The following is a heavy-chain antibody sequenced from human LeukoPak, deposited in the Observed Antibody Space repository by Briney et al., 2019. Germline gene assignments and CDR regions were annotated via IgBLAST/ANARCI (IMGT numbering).Heavy chain of an antibody. CDR2: IYYTGSA. CDR3: GRGVVTAMQKAFDI. Sequence: SETLSLTCTVSGGSISSDYWSWIRQPPGKGLEWIGYIYYTGSASYNPSLKSRVTISVDKAKNQVSLRLSSVTAEDTAVYYCGRGVVTAMQKAFDIWGQGTMVTVSS. CDR1: GGSISSDY. J-gene: IGHJ3*02. D-gene: IGHD2-21*02. V-gene: IGHV4-59*01.